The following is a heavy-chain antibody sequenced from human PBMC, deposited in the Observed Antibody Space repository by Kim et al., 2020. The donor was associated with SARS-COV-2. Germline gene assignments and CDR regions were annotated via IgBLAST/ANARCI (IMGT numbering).Heavy chain of an antibody. Sequence: RKSRVTISVDTSKNQFSLKLSSVTAADTAVYYCARGVTGNYDGPLNWFDPWGQGTLVTVSS. J-gene: IGHJ5*02. V-gene: IGHV4-34*01. D-gene: IGHD1-7*01. CDR3: ARGVTGNYDGPLNWFDP.